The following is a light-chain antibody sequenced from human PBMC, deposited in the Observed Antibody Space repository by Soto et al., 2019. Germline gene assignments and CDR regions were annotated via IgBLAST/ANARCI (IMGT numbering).Light chain of an antibody. Sequence: DIQMTQSPSTLSASVGDRVTITCRASQSISSWLAWYQQKPGKAPKLLIYDASSLESGVPSRFSGSGSGTDFTLTISSLQTDDVATYYCQQYNSYPWTFGQGTKVEIK. J-gene: IGKJ1*01. CDR3: QQYNSYPWT. V-gene: IGKV1-5*01. CDR2: DAS. CDR1: QSISSW.